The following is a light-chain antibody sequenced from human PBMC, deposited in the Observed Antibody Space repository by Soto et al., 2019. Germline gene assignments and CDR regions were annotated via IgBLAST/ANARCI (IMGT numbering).Light chain of an antibody. J-gene: IGKJ2*01. CDR3: QQYGSSPYT. Sequence: IVLTQSPGTLSLSPGERSTLSCRASQSVSSRCLAWYQQKPGQAPRLLMYGASSRATGIPDRFSGTGSGTDFTLTISRLEPEDFAVYYCQQYGSSPYTFGLGTKVDIK. CDR2: GAS. CDR1: QSVSSRC. V-gene: IGKV3-20*01.